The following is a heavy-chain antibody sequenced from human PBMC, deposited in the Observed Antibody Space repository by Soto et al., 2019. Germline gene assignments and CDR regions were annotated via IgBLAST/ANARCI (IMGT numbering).Heavy chain of an antibody. CDR2: IRSRPHNYAT. CDR1: GLNFSGSA. J-gene: IGHJ4*02. Sequence: EVQLVESGGGLVQIGGSLKLSCVTSGLNFSGSARHWALQASGKGLEWVARIRSRPHNYATTYAASVEGRCPISRDDLKNTVYLPMNGLKTEDTALYYCTTERDFWGRGTLVTFPS. V-gene: IGHV3-73*02. CDR3: TTERDF.